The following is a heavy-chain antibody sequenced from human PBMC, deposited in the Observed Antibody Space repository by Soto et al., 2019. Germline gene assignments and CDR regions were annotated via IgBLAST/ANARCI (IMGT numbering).Heavy chain of an antibody. Sequence: GASVKVSCKASGYTFTSYGISRVRQAPGQGLEWMGWISAYNGNTNYAQKLQGRVTMTTDTSTSTAYMELRSLRSDDTAVYYCARDGSYDILTGQEHYGMDVWGQGTTVTVSS. CDR2: ISAYNGNT. CDR3: ARDGSYDILTGQEHYGMDV. CDR1: GYTFTSYG. V-gene: IGHV1-18*01. D-gene: IGHD3-9*01. J-gene: IGHJ6*02.